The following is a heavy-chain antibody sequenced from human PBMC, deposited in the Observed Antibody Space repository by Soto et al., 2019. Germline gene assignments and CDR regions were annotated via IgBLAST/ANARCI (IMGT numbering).Heavy chain of an antibody. V-gene: IGHV4-34*01. J-gene: IGHJ4*02. Sequence: SDSLALRCAADGGCVSVYEGSWIFRPPGKGLEWIGEINHSGGTSYNPSLKSRVTISVDTSKSQFSLKLTSVTAADRAVYYCARGSGDTVDSSGFYGYWGQGTPVTRSS. CDR1: GGCVSVYE. D-gene: IGHD3-22*01. CDR2: INHSGGT. CDR3: ARGSGDTVDSSGFYGY.